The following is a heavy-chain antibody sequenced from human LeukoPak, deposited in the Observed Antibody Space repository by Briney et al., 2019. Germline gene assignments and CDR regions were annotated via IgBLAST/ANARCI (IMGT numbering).Heavy chain of an antibody. J-gene: IGHJ6*03. V-gene: IGHV3-53*01. Sequence: PGGSLRLSCAASGFTVSSNYMSWVRQAPGKGREWVSVIYSGGSTYYADSVKGRFTIPRDNSKNTLYLQMNSLRAEDTAVYYCASLRGSYSFYYYYMDVWGKGTTVTVSS. D-gene: IGHD3-16*01. CDR1: GFTVSSNY. CDR3: ASLRGSYSFYYYYMDV. CDR2: IYSGGST.